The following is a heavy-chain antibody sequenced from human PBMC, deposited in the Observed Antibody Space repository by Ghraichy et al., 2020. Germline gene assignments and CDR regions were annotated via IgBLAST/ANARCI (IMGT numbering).Heavy chain of an antibody. V-gene: IGHV1-69*13. D-gene: IGHD6-6*01. Sequence: SVKVSCKASGGTFSSYAISWVRQAPGQGLEWMGGIIPIFGTANYAQKFQGRVTITADESTSPAYMELSSLGSEDTAVYYCARAARPGIAARLPVWFDWGQGTLVTVSS. CDR3: ARAARPGIAARLPVWFD. CDR1: GGTFSSYA. CDR2: IIPIFGTA. J-gene: IGHJ4*02.